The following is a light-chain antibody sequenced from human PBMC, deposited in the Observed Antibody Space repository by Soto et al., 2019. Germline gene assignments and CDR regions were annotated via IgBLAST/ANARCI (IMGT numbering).Light chain of an antibody. CDR1: QSVNNF. CDR3: QQYGSSGT. Sequence: EIVLTPSPATLSLSPGERANLSCRASQSVNNFLAWYQQRPGQAPRLLMYEASNRATGVPARFSGSGSGTDFTLTISSLEPEDFAVYYCQQYGSSGTFGQGTKVDIK. J-gene: IGKJ1*01. V-gene: IGKV3-11*01. CDR2: EAS.